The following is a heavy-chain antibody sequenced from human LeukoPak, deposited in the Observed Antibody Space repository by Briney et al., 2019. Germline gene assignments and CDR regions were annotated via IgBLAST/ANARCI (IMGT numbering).Heavy chain of an antibody. CDR3: AKDREGSIHRRAFDI. V-gene: IGHV3-23*01. Sequence: PGGSLRLSCVASGFTFTNYAMSWVRQAPGKGLEWVSAISAGGGTTYYADSVKGRFTISRDNSKNTLHLEMNSLRADDTAVYYCAKDREGSIHRRAFDIWGQGTMVTVSS. D-gene: IGHD2/OR15-2a*01. CDR2: ISAGGGTT. CDR1: GFTFTNYA. J-gene: IGHJ3*02.